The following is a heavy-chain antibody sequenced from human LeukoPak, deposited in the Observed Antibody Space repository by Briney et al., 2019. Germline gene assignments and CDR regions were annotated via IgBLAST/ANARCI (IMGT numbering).Heavy chain of an antibody. D-gene: IGHD4-17*01. V-gene: IGHV1-69*13. CDR3: ARDKGNGDYEDHLLDY. Sequence: SVKVSCKASGYTFTGYYMHWVRQAPGQGLEWMGGIIPIFGTANYAQKFQGRVTITADESTSTAYMELSSLRSEDTAVYYCARDKGNGDYEDHLLDYWGQGTLVTVSS. CDR2: IIPIFGTA. J-gene: IGHJ4*02. CDR1: GYTFTGYY.